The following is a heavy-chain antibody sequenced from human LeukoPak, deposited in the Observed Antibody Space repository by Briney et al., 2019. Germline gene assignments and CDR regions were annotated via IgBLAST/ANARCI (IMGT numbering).Heavy chain of an antibody. CDR3: ARLNLRVGYKLIGDPDYYYGMDV. CDR1: GGSISNYY. V-gene: IGHV4-59*01. Sequence: SETLSLTCSVSGGSISNYYWSWIRQPPGKGLEWIGYILYTGSTKYNPSLKSRVTISVDTAKNQFSLKLSSVTAADTAVYYCARLNLRVGYKLIGDPDYYYGMDVWGQGTTVTVSS. CDR2: ILYTGST. J-gene: IGHJ6*02. D-gene: IGHD5-24*01.